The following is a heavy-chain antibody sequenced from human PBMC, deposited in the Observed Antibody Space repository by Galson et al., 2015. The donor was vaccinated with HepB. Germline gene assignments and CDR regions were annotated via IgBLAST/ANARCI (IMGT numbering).Heavy chain of an antibody. CDR1: GYTFTSYG. J-gene: IGHJ6*03. D-gene: IGHD3-22*01. CDR2: ISAYNGNT. V-gene: IGHV1-18*01. Sequence: SVKVSCKASGYTFTSYGISWVRQAPGQGLEWMGWISAYNGNTNYAQKLQGRVTMTTDTSTSTAYMELRSLRSDDTAVYYCARAMVIPPLNSGAYYYYYYYMDVWGKGTTVTVSS. CDR3: ARAMVIPPLNSGAYYYYYYYMDV.